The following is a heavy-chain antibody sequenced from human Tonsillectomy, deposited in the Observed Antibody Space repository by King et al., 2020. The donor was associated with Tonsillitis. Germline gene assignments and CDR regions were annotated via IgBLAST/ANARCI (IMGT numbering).Heavy chain of an antibody. J-gene: IGHJ6*02. CDR1: RGSVSSGTYY. D-gene: IGHD6-13*01. CDR2: IYYSGRT. V-gene: IGHV4-61*01. Sequence: QLQESGPGLVKPSETLSLTCTVSRGSVSSGTYYWTWIRQPPGKGLEWIGYIYYSGRTNYNPSLKSRVTIALDTSKNQFSLKLSSVTAADTAVYYCARSRWGYSMDVWGQGTTVTVSS. CDR3: ARSRWGYSMDV.